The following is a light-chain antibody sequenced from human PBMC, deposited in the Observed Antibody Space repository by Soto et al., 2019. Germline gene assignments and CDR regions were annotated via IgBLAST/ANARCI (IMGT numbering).Light chain of an antibody. J-gene: IGLJ2*01. CDR2: RDT. V-gene: IGLV3-9*01. CDR3: QVWDSSLVV. Sequence: YELTQPLSVSVALGQTAMITCGGNNIGSKDVHWYQQKPGQAPVVVIYRDTNRPSGIPERFSGSSSGNTATLTISRAQAGDEADYYCQVWDSSLVVFGGGTKLTVL. CDR1: NIGSKD.